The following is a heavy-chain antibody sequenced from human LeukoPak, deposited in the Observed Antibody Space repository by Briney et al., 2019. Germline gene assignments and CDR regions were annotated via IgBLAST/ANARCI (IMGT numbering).Heavy chain of an antibody. CDR1: GGSISSGDYY. CDR2: IYYSGST. V-gene: IGHV4-30-4*08. J-gene: IGHJ4*02. Sequence: SQTLSLTCTVSGGSISSGDYYWRWIRQPPGKGLEWIVYIYYSGSTYYNPSLKSRVTISVDTSKNQFSLKLSSVTAADTAVYYCARDGGYSYGSPFDYWGQGTLVTVSS. D-gene: IGHD5-18*01. CDR3: ARDGGYSYGSPFDY.